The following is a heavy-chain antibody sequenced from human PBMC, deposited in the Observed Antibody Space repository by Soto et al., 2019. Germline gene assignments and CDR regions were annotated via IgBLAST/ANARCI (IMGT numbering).Heavy chain of an antibody. CDR3: ARETYTPISAYGMDV. J-gene: IGHJ6*02. D-gene: IGHD3-16*01. CDR2: ISSSSSYI. V-gene: IGHV3-21*01. Sequence: GGSLRLSCAASGFTFSSYSMNWVRQAPGKGLEWVSSISSSSSYIYYADSVKGRFTISRDNAKNSLYLQMNSLRAEDTAVYYCARETYTPISAYGMDVWGQGTTVTVSS. CDR1: GFTFSSYS.